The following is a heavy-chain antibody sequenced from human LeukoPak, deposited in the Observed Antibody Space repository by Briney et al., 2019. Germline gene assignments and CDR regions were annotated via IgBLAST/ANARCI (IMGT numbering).Heavy chain of an antibody. CDR3: AREGSSGWYPPTNWFDP. CDR2: IKQDGSEK. V-gene: IGHV3-7*03. CDR1: GFTFSSYW. D-gene: IGHD6-19*01. Sequence: GGSLRLSCAASGFTFSSYWMSWVRQAPGKGLEWVANIKQDGSEKYYVGSVKGRFTISRDNAKNSLYLQMNSLRAEDTALYHCAREGSSGWYPPTNWFDPWGQGTLVTVSS. J-gene: IGHJ5*02.